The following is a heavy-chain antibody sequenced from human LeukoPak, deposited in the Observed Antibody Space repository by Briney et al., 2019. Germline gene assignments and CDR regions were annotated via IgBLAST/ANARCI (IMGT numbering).Heavy chain of an antibody. CDR2: IYYSGST. J-gene: IGHJ3*02. CDR1: GGSISSYY. D-gene: IGHD1-26*01. Sequence: PSGTLSLTCTVSGGSISSYYWSWIRQPPGKGLEWIGYIYYSGSTNYNPSLKSRVTISVDTSKNQFSLKLSSVTAADTAVYYCARDRIVGATTVYAFDIWGQGTMVTVSS. V-gene: IGHV4-59*01. CDR3: ARDRIVGATTVYAFDI.